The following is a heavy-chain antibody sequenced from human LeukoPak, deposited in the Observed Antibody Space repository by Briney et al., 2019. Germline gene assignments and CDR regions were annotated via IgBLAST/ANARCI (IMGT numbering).Heavy chain of an antibody. D-gene: IGHD4-17*01. CDR1: GFTFSSYW. CDR3: AYGDNCDY. Sequence: PGGSLRLSCAASGFTFSSYWMSWVRQAPGKGLEWVANIKQDGSEKYYMDSVKGRFTISRGNAKNSLYLQMNSLRVEDTAVYYCAYGDNCDYWGQGTLVTVSS. CDR2: IKQDGSEK. J-gene: IGHJ4*02. V-gene: IGHV3-7*03.